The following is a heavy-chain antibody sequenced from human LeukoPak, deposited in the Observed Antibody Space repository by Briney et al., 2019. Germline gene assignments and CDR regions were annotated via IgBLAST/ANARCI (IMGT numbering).Heavy chain of an antibody. J-gene: IGHJ4*02. Sequence: WNSDNIHYAASVRGRFTISRDNAKNSLYLQMNSLRAEDTALYYCAKAFYQENYGSGSYYNNWGQGTLVTVSS. V-gene: IGHV3-9*01. CDR2: WNSDNI. D-gene: IGHD3-10*01. CDR3: AKAFYQENYGSGSYYNN.